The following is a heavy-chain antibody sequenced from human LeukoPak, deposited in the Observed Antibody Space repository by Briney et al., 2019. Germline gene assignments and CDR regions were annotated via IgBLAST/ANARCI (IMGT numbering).Heavy chain of an antibody. CDR3: AKGPNYYDSSGYYDY. J-gene: IGHJ4*02. D-gene: IGHD3-22*01. V-gene: IGHV3-30*02. CDR2: IRYDGSNK. Sequence: GGSLRLSSAASGFTFSSYGMHWVRQAPGKGLEWVAFIRYDGSNKYYADSVKGRFTISRDNSKNTLYLQMNSLRAEDTAVYYCAKGPNYYDSSGYYDYWGQGTLVTVSS. CDR1: GFTFSSYG.